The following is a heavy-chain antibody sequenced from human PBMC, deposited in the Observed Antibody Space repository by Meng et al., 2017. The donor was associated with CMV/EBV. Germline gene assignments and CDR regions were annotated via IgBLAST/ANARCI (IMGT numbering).Heavy chain of an antibody. Sequence: SETLSLTCAVYGGSFSGYYWSWIRQPPGKGLEWIGEINHSGSTNYNPSLKSRVTISVDTSKNQFSLKLSSVTAADTAVYYCARSSRSIPYYGMDVWGQGTTVTVSS. CDR3: ARSSRSIPYYGMDV. V-gene: IGHV4-34*01. CDR1: GGSFSGYY. CDR2: INHSGST. J-gene: IGHJ6*02. D-gene: IGHD2-21*01.